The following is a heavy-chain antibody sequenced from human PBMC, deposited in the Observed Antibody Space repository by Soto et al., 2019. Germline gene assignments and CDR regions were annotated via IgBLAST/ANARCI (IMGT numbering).Heavy chain of an antibody. CDR1: GASVSPYY. CDR3: AREKRSGNFDY. J-gene: IGHJ4*02. Sequence: SETLSLTCSVSGASVSPYYWSWFRQPVGKGLEWIGYIYYSGSTYYNPSLKSRVTISVDTSKNQFSLKLSSVTAADTAVYYCAREKRSGNFDYWGQGTLVTVSS. CDR2: IYYSGST. V-gene: IGHV4-30-4*01. D-gene: IGHD1-1*01.